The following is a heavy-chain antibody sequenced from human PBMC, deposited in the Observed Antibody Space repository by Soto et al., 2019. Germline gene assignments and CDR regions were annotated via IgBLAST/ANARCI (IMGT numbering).Heavy chain of an antibody. J-gene: IGHJ5*02. D-gene: IGHD2-2*01. CDR1: GDSITNSNYY. V-gene: IGHV4-39*01. Sequence: PSETLSLTCTVSGDSITNSNYYWGWIRQPPGKGLEWIGSIHYSRNTYYNPSLRGRGSLSVDTSKNQFSLKLTSVTAADTAAYFCARQISTSTWYNWFDPWGQGSLVTVSS. CDR3: ARQISTSTWYNWFDP. CDR2: IHYSRNT.